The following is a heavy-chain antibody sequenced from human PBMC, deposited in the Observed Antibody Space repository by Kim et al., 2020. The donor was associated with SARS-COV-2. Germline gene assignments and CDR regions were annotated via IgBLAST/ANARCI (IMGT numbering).Heavy chain of an antibody. J-gene: IGHJ6*02. CDR2: ISYNGSNK. CDR3: ARDRMITFGGVIVSDGMNV. D-gene: IGHD3-16*02. Sequence: GGSLRLSCAASGFTFSSYAMHWVRQAPGKGLEWVALISYNGSNKYYADSVKGRFTISRDSSKNTLYLQMNSLRAEDTAVYYCARDRMITFGGVIVSDGMNVWGQGTTVTVSS. CDR1: GFTFSSYA. V-gene: IGHV3-30*04.